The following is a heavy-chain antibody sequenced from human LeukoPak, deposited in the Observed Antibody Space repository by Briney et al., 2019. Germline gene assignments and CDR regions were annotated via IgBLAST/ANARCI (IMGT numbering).Heavy chain of an antibody. J-gene: IGHJ5*02. V-gene: IGHV4-39*01. CDR3: ARHPYQLLWLSWFDP. Sequence: SETLSLTCTVSGGSSSSSRYYWGWIRQPPGKGLEWIGSIYYSGSTYYNPTLKSRVTISVDTSKNQFSLKLSSVTAADTAVYYCARHPYQLLWLSWFDPWGQGTLVTVSS. CDR2: IYYSGST. CDR1: GGSSSSSRYY. D-gene: IGHD2-2*01.